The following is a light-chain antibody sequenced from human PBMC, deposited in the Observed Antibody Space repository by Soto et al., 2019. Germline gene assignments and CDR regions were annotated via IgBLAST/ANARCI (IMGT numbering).Light chain of an antibody. Sequence: DIVMTQSPDSLAVSLGERATINCKSSQSVLYSSNNKNYLAWYQQKPGQPPKVLIYWASTRESGVPDRFSGSGSGPDFTLTISTLQAEDVAVYYCQQYLLSPLTFGGGTNVEIK. CDR3: QQYLLSPLT. CDR2: WAS. V-gene: IGKV4-1*01. J-gene: IGKJ4*01. CDR1: QSVLYSSNNKNY.